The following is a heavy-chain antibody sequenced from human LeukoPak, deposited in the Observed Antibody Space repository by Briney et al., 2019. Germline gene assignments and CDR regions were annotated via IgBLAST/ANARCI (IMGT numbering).Heavy chain of an antibody. V-gene: IGHV4-34*01. J-gene: IGHJ6*03. CDR3: AREVQGRYMDV. Sequence: PSETLSLTCAVYGGSFSGYYWSWIRQPPGKGLEWIGEINHSGSTNYNPSLKSRVTISVDTSKNQFSLKLSSVTAADTAVYYCAREVQGRYMDVWGKGTTVTVSS. CDR2: INHSGST. CDR1: GGSFSGYY.